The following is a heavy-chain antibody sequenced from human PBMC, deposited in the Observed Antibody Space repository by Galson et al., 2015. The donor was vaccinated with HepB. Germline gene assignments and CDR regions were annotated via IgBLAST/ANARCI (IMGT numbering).Heavy chain of an antibody. CDR3: ARLGFLGFFDSLPTWFDP. V-gene: IGHV4-39*01. Sequence: ETLSLTCTVSGVSISNNNFYWGRIRQPPGKGLECIGNIYYSGNTYYNPSLKSRVTMSVDTSKNQFSLRLTSATAADTAVYYCARLGFLGFFDSLPTWFDPWGQGTLVTVSS. J-gene: IGHJ5*02. CDR2: IYYSGNT. CDR1: GVSISNNNFY. D-gene: IGHD3-3*01.